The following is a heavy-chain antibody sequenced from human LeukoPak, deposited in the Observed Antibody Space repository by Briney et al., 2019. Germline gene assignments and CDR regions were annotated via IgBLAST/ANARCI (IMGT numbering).Heavy chain of an antibody. D-gene: IGHD3-10*02. V-gene: IGHV3-30*02. Sequence: GGSLRLSCAASGFTFINFGIQWVRQAPGKGLEWVAFIRTDGGNKYYTDSVKGRFTISRDNSKNTLYLQMNSLRAEDTAVYYCVRGGMLMGYFDYWGQGTLVTVSS. CDR2: IRTDGGNK. J-gene: IGHJ4*02. CDR3: VRGGMLMGYFDY. CDR1: GFTFINFG.